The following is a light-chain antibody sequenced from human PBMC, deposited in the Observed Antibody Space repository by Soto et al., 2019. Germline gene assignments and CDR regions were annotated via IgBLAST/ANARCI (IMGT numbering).Light chain of an antibody. Sequence: DIVMTQSPAILSVSLGERATLSCLASQSISDNLAWYQQRSGQAPRLLIYGASTRATGVPARFSGSGSGTEFTLTISSLQSDDFAFYYCQQYKSWPPLTFGGGTKVE. J-gene: IGKJ4*01. CDR2: GAS. CDR3: QQYKSWPPLT. V-gene: IGKV3-15*01. CDR1: QSISDN.